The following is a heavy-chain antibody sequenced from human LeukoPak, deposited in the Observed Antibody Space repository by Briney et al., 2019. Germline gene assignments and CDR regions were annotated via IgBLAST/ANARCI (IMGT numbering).Heavy chain of an antibody. CDR3: ARDHRSSGWFHWYFDL. CDR1: GGSISSSSW. J-gene: IGHJ2*01. Sequence: SETLSLTCAVSGGSISSSSWWSWVRQPPGKGLEWIGEIYHSGSTNYNPSLKSRVTISVDKSKNQFSLKLSSVTAADTAVYYCARDHRSSGWFHWYFDLWGRGTLVTVSS. CDR2: IYHSGST. D-gene: IGHD6-19*01. V-gene: IGHV4-4*02.